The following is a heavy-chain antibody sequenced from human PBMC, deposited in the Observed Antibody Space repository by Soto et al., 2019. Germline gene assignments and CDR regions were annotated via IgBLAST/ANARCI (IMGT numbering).Heavy chain of an antibody. CDR2: IIAIFGTA. D-gene: IGHD6-19*01. V-gene: IGHV1-69*01. CDR3: ARDTGGYSSGLDY. J-gene: IGHJ4*02. Sequence: QVQLVQSGAEVKKPGSSVKVSCKASGGTFSRYGISWVRQVPGQGLEWLGGIIAIFGTANYAQKFQGRVTNTADESTSTASMELSSLRSEETAVYYCARDTGGYSSGLDYWGQGTLVTVSS. CDR1: GGTFSRYG.